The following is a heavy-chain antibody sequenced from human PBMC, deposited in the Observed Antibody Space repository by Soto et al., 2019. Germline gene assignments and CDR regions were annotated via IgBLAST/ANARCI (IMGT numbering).Heavy chain of an antibody. CDR3: ARVGDSDYGMDV. V-gene: IGHV4-30-4*01. J-gene: IGHJ6*02. CDR1: GGSISSGDYY. Sequence: SETLSLTCTVSGGSISSGDYYWSWIRQPPGKGLEWIGYIYYSGSTYYNPSLRSRVTISVDTSKNQFSLKLSSVTAADTAVYYCARVGDSDYGMDVWGQGTTVT. D-gene: IGHD3-16*01. CDR2: IYYSGST.